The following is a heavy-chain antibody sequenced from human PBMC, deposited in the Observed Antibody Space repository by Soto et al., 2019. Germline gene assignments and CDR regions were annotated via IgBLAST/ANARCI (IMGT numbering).Heavy chain of an antibody. CDR2: IVVGSGNT. V-gene: IGHV1-58*01. Sequence: VASVKVSCKASGFTFTSSSVQWVRQARGQRLEWIGWIVVGSGNTNYAQKFQERVTITRDMSTSTAYMELSSLRSEDTAVYYCAADLATHDAFDIWGQGTMVTVSS. CDR3: AADLATHDAFDI. J-gene: IGHJ3*02. CDR1: GFTFTSSS.